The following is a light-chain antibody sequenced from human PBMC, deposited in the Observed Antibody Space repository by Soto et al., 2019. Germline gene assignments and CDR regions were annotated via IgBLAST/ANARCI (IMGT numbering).Light chain of an antibody. V-gene: IGKV1-39*01. CDR2: ATS. J-gene: IGKJ2*01. CDR3: QQTYSGPQT. CDR1: QSISIY. Sequence: DIQMTQSPSSLSASVGDRVTITCRANQSISIYANWYQQKAGKAPKLLIYATSTLQSGVPSRFSGSGSGTDFTLTISSLQPEDFAIYYCQQTYSGPQTFGQGTRL.